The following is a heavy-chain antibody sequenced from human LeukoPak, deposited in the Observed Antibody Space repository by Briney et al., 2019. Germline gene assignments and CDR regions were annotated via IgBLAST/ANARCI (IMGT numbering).Heavy chain of an antibody. CDR3: ARESTGSYSGIDY. CDR2: IWHDGSYK. V-gene: IGHV3-33*01. J-gene: IGHJ4*02. CDR1: GFTFSSYG. Sequence: PERSLRLSCAASGFTFSSYGIHWVRQAPGKGLEWVAVIWHDGSYKYYADSVKGRFTISRDNSKNMLFLEMNSLRAEDTAVYYCARESTGSYSGIDYWGQGTPVTVSA. D-gene: IGHD1-26*01.